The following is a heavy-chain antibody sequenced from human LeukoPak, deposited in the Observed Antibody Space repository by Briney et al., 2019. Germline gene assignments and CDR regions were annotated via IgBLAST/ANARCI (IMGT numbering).Heavy chain of an antibody. V-gene: IGHV3-23*01. J-gene: IGHJ4*02. CDR1: DFTFSSYS. CDR3: AKDLFYDSSGYYSPFDY. Sequence: GGSLRLSCAASDFTFSSYSLNWVRQAPGKGLEWVSAISGSGGNTYYADSVKGRFTISRDNSKNTLYLQMNSLRAEDTAVYYCAKDLFYDSSGYYSPFDYWGQGTLVTVSS. D-gene: IGHD3-22*01. CDR2: ISGSGGNT.